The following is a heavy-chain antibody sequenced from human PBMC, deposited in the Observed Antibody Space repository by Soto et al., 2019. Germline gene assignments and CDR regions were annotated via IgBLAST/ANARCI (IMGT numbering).Heavy chain of an antibody. CDR3: ARDYAITMPRAFDI. CDR1: GGTFSSYA. V-gene: IGHV1-69*06. D-gene: IGHD3-10*01. J-gene: IGHJ3*02. CDR2: IIPIFGTA. Sequence: QVQLVQSGAEVKKPGSSVKVSCKASGGTFSSYAISWVRQAPGHGLEWMGGIIPIFGTANYAQKFQGRVTITADKSTSTAYMELSSLRSEDTAVYYCARDYAITMPRAFDIWGEETMVTVSS.